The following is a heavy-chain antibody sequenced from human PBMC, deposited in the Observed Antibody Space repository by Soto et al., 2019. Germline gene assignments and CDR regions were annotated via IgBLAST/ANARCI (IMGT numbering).Heavy chain of an antibody. CDR2: ISWHDVTV. J-gene: IGHJ4*02. CDR1: GFRFDDYA. V-gene: IGHV3-9*01. D-gene: IGHD2-15*01. Sequence: EVQLVESGGGLVQPGRSLRLSCAASGFRFDDYAMIWVRQAPGEGLEWVAGISWHDVTVRYADSVKGRFIISRDNTKSSLYLQMNSLSTEDTALYYCAKDVAADSFTFFDYLGQGTLVTVSS. CDR3: AKDVAADSFTFFDY.